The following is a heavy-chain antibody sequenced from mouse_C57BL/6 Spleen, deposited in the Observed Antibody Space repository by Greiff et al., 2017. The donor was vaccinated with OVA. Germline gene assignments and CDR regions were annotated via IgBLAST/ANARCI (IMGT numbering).Heavy chain of an antibody. D-gene: IGHD2-4*01. CDR2: INPNNGGT. CDR3: ARRYYDYDGDYFDY. V-gene: IGHV1-26*01. CDR1: GYTFTDYY. J-gene: IGHJ2*01. Sequence: VQLQQSGPELVKPGASVKISCKASGYTFTDYYMNWVKQSHGKSLEWIGDINPNNGGTSYNQKFKGKATLTVDKSSSTAYMELRSLTSEDSAVYYCARRYYDYDGDYFDYWGQGTTLTVSS.